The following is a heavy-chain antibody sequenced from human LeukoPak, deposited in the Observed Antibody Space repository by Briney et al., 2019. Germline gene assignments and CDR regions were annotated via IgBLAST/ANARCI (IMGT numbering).Heavy chain of an antibody. J-gene: IGHJ4*02. CDR1: GFTCSDHC. CDR2: TRNKANSYTT. CDR3: ARGASRSRPHFDS. V-gene: IGHV3-72*01. D-gene: IGHD6-13*01. Sequence: GGSLRLSCAASGFTCSDHCMDWVRQAPGKGLEWVGRTRNKANSYTTEYAASVKGRFTISRDDSKNSLFLQMNSLKTEDTAVYYCARGASRSRPHFDSWGQGTLVTVSS.